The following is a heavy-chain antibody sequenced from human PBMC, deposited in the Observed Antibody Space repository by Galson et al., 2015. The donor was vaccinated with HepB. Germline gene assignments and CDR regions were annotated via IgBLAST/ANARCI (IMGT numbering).Heavy chain of an antibody. D-gene: IGHD3-16*02. Sequence: CAISGDSVSSNSAAWNWIRQSPSRGLEWLGRTCYRSKWYNDYAASVKSRITISPDTSKNQFSLQLNSVTPEDTAVYYCAREVWGSYRYTNGMDVWGQGTTVTVSS. CDR3: AREVWGSYRYTNGMDV. J-gene: IGHJ6*02. CDR2: TCYRSKWYN. V-gene: IGHV6-1*01. CDR1: GDSVSSNSAA.